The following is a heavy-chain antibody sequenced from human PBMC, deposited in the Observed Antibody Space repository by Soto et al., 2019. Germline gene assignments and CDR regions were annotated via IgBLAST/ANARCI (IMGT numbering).Heavy chain of an antibody. CDR2: ISSNGGST. V-gene: IGHV3-64*01. D-gene: IGHD3-3*01. CDR1: GFTFSSYA. J-gene: IGHJ3*02. Sequence: EVQLVESGGGLVQPGGSLRLSCAASGFTFSSYAMHWVRQAPGKGLEYVSAISSNGGSTYYANSVKGRFTISRDNSKNTLYLQMGSLRAEDMAVYYCARDSVRFLEWLDKGPAFDIWGQGTMVTVSS. CDR3: ARDSVRFLEWLDKGPAFDI.